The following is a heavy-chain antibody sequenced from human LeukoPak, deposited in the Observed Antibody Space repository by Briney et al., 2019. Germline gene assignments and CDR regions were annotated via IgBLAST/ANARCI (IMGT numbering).Heavy chain of an antibody. J-gene: IGHJ3*02. CDR2: IKQDETEK. V-gene: IGHV3-7*01. Sequence: PGESLRLSCTASGFTFSNFWMGWVRQAPGKGLEWVANIKQDETEKFYLGSVKGRFTISRDNAKNSLYLQMNSLRDEDTAVYYCARPTGDKSAFDIWGQGTMATVSS. D-gene: IGHD7-27*01. CDR3: ARPTGDKSAFDI. CDR1: GFTFSNFW.